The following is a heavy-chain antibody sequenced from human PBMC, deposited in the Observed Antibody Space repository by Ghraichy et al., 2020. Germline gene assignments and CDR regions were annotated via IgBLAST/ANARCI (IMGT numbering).Heavy chain of an antibody. V-gene: IGHV3-64*01. D-gene: IGHD6-13*01. J-gene: IGHJ6*02. CDR3: ARDHRPNHIAAHQRVDYYYYYGMDV. CDR2: ISSNGGST. CDR1: GFTFSSYA. Sequence: GGSLRLSCAASGFTFSSYAMHWVRQAPGKGLEYVSAISSNGGSTYYANSVKGRFTISRDNSKNTLYLQMGSLRAEDMAVYYCARDHRPNHIAAHQRVDYYYYYGMDVWGQGTTVTVSS.